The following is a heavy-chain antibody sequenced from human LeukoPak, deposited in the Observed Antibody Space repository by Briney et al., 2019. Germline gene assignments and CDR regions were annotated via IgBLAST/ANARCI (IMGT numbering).Heavy chain of an antibody. Sequence: SETLSLTCTVYGGSISSYYWSWIRQPPGKGLEWIGYIYYSGSTNYNPSLKSRVTISVDTSKNQFSLKLSSVTAADTAVYYCARLGIGFDPWGQGTLVTVSS. CDR2: IYYSGST. V-gene: IGHV4-59*01. CDR1: GGSISSYY. J-gene: IGHJ5*02. CDR3: ARLGIGFDP. D-gene: IGHD1-26*01.